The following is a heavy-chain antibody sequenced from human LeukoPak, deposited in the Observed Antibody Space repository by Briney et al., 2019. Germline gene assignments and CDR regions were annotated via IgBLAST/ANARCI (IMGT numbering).Heavy chain of an antibody. CDR3: ASLRLSGGSFSVGWFDP. CDR2: IYTSGTT. V-gene: IGHV4-4*07. CDR1: GGSISGYY. J-gene: IGHJ5*02. Sequence: SETLSLTCTVSGGSISGYYWNWLRQPAGKGLGWIGRIYTSGTTDDNPSLKSRVTMSVDTSRNQVSLKLTSVTAADTAVYFCASLRLSGGSFSVGWFDPWGQGIQVTVSS. D-gene: IGHD1-26*01.